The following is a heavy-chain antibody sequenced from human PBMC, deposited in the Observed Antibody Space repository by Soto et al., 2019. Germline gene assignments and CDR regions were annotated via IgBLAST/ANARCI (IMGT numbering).Heavy chain of an antibody. CDR2: INHSGST. Sequence: PSDTLSLTFVVYGRPFSGYYWSWIRQPPGKGLEWIGEINHSGSTNYNPSLKSRVTISVDTSKNQFSLKLSSVTAADTAVYYCARASGGDNWFDPGGQGTLVTVS. D-gene: IGHD3-10*01. J-gene: IGHJ5*02. V-gene: IGHV4-34*01. CDR1: GRPFSGYY. CDR3: ARASGGDNWFDP.